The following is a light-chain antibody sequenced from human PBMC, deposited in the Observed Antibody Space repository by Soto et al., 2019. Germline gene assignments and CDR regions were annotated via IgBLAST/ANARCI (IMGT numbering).Light chain of an antibody. J-gene: IGKJ1*01. CDR3: QQYNSPRP. V-gene: IGKV1-5*01. CDR2: DAS. CDR1: QSISSW. Sequence: DIEMTQSPSTLSASLGDRVTITCRASQSISSWLAWYQQKPGKAPKLLIYDASSLESGVPSRFRGSGSVTEFTLTLTSLQPDDFATYYCQQYNSPRPLGHGTKV.